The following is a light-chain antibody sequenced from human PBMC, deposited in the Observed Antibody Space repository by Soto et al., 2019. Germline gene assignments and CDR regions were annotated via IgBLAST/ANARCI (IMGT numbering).Light chain of an antibody. CDR3: QQYGSSAT. CDR1: QSVNSNY. Sequence: EIVLTQSPGTLSLSPGERATLSCRASQSVNSNYLAWYQQKPGQAPRLLIYGASSRATGLPDRFSGSGSGTDFTLTISGLEPEDFAVYFCQQYGSSATFGQGTKVEIK. J-gene: IGKJ1*01. V-gene: IGKV3-20*01. CDR2: GAS.